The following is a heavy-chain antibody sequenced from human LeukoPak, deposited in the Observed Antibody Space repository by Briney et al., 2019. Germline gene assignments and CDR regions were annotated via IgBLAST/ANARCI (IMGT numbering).Heavy chain of an antibody. J-gene: IGHJ4*02. CDR2: INHSGST. D-gene: IGHD3-10*01. V-gene: IGHV4-34*01. Sequence: PSETLSLTCAVYGGSFSGYYWSWIRQPPGKGLEWIGEINHSGSTNYNPSLKSRVTIPVNTSKNQFSLKLSSVTAADTAVYYCARVKPRDHKITMVRGVFDYWGQGTLVTVSS. CDR3: ARVKPRDHKITMVRGVFDY. CDR1: GGSFSGYY.